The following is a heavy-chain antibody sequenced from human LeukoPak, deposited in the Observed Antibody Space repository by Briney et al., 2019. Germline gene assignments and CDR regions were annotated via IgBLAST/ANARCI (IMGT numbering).Heavy chain of an antibody. Sequence: SETLSLTCTVSGASISSGNWWSWVRQPPGKGLEWIGESLYGGCANYNPSIKSRVTISIDKSKNQFSLNLISVTAADTAVYYCLYGGNSGDWLYWGQGTLVTVSS. CDR3: LYGGNSGDWLY. J-gene: IGHJ4*02. V-gene: IGHV4-4*02. CDR2: SLYGGCA. CDR1: GASISSGNW. D-gene: IGHD4-23*01.